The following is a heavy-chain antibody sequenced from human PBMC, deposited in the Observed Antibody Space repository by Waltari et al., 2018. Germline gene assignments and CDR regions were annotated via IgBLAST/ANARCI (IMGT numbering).Heavy chain of an antibody. CDR3: AREGLYYYDSSGQGSLGAFDI. J-gene: IGHJ3*02. CDR2: IIPIFGTA. CDR1: GGTFSSYA. V-gene: IGHV1-69*01. Sequence: QVQLVQSGAEVKKPGSSVKVSCKASGGTFSSYAISWVRQAPGQGLEWMGGIIPIFGTANYAQKFQGRVTITADESTSTAYMELSSLRSEDTAVYYCAREGLYYYDSSGQGSLGAFDIWGQGTMVTVSS. D-gene: IGHD3-22*01.